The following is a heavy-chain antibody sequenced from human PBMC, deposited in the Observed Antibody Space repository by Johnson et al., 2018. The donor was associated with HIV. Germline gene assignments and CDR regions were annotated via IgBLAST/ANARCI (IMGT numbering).Heavy chain of an antibody. Sequence: QMMLVESGGGVVQPGRSLRLSCAASGFTFSSYAMHWVRQAPGKGLEWVAVISYDGSKKFYADSVKGRFTISRDNSKNTLYLQMNSLRPEDTAVYYCARLPSGYSRDAFDIWGEGTMVTVS. D-gene: IGHD5-18*01. V-gene: IGHV3-30*04. CDR3: ARLPSGYSRDAFDI. J-gene: IGHJ3*02. CDR2: ISYDGSKK. CDR1: GFTFSSYA.